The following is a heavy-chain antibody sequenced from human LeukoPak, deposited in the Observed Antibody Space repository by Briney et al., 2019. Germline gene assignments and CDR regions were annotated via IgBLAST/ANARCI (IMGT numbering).Heavy chain of an antibody. CDR2: IYYSGST. D-gene: IGHD6-19*01. J-gene: IGHJ4*02. V-gene: IGHV4-39*07. CDR1: GGSISSSSYY. CDR3: ARGEPYSSGWYPTYYFDY. Sequence: SETLSLTCTVSGGSISSSSYYWGWIRQPPGKGLEWIGSIYYSGSTYYNPSLKSRVTISVDTSKNQFSLKLSSVTAADTAVYYCARGEPYSSGWYPTYYFDYWGQGTLVTVSS.